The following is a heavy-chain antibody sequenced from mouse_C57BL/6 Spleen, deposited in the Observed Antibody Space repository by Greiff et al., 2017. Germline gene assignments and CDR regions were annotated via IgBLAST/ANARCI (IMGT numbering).Heavy chain of an antibody. CDR1: GYTFTSYW. CDR2: IYPSDSET. D-gene: IGHD1-1*01. J-gene: IGHJ4*01. Sequence: VQLQQPGAELVRPGSSVKLSCKASGYTFTSYWMDWVKQRPGQGLEWIGNIYPSDSETHYNQKFKDKATLTVDKSSSTAYMQLSSLTSEDSAVYYCARSSLYYGSSYGYAMDYWGQGTSVTVSS. CDR3: ARSSLYYGSSYGYAMDY. V-gene: IGHV1-61*01.